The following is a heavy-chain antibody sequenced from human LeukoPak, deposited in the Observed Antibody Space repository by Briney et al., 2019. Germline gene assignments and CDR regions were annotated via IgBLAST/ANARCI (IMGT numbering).Heavy chain of an antibody. CDR3: ARSGGLLAGSDYYYYGMDV. CDR2: IIPIFGTA. V-gene: IGHV1-69*13. CDR1: GGTFISYA. J-gene: IGHJ6*02. D-gene: IGHD6-19*01. Sequence: GASVKVSCKASGGTFISYAISWVRQAPGQGLEWMGGIIPIFGTANYAQKFQGRVTITADESTSTAYMELSSLRSEDTAVYYCARSGGLLAGSDYYYYGMDVWGQGTTVTVSS.